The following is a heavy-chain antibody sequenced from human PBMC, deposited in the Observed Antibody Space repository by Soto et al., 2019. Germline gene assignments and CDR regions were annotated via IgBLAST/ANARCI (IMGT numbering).Heavy chain of an antibody. CDR1: GYSVTSYW. D-gene: IGHD6-6*01. V-gene: IGHV5-51*01. J-gene: IGHJ6*02. CDR2: IYPGDSDT. Sequence: ESLTKSCKGSGYSVTSYWIGLVRQMPGKGLEWMGIIYPGDSDTRYSPSFQGQVTISADKSISTAYLQWSSLKASDTAMYYCARYGSSPYYYYYGMDVWGQGTTVTVSS. CDR3: ARYGSSPYYYYYGMDV.